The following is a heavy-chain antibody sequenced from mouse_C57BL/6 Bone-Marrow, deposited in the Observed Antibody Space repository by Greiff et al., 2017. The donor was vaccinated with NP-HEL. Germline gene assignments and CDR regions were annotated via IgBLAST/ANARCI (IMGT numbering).Heavy chain of an antibody. J-gene: IGHJ4*01. CDR2: IWSDGST. Sequence: VKLVESGPGLVAPSQSLSITCTVSGFSLTSYGVHWVRQPPGKGLEWLVVIWSDGSTTYNSALKSRLSISKDNSKSQVFLKMNSLQTDDTAMYYCAREGGWLLHAMDYWGQGTSVTVSS. V-gene: IGHV2-6*03. D-gene: IGHD2-3*01. CDR1: GFSLTSYG. CDR3: AREGGWLLHAMDY.